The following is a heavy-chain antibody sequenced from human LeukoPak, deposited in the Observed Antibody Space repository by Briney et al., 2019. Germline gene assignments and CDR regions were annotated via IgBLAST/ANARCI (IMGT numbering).Heavy chain of an antibody. CDR3: ARELSGRSGHFDY. CDR1: GGSISSGDYY. J-gene: IGHJ4*02. CDR2: IYYSGST. V-gene: IGHV4-30-4*01. Sequence: PSETLSLTCTVSGGSISSGDYYWSWIRQPPGKGLEWIGYIYYSGSTYYNPSLKSRVTISVDTSKNQFSLKLSSVTAADTAVYYCARELSGRSGHFDYWGQGTLVTVSS. D-gene: IGHD1-26*01.